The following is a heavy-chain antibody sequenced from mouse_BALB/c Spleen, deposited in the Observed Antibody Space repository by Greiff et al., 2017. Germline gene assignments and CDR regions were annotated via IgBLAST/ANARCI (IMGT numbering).Heavy chain of an antibody. CDR2: VNPNNGGT. J-gene: IGHJ2*01. CDR1: GYTFTDYY. D-gene: IGHD2-2*01. V-gene: IGHV1-26*01. CDR3: ARFWGGYDY. Sequence: EVQLQQSGPELVKPGASVKISCKASGYTFTDYYMNWVKQSHGKSLEWIGLVNPNNGGTSYNQKFKGKATLTVDKSSSTAYMELRSLTSEASAVYYCARFWGGYDYWGQGTTLTVSS.